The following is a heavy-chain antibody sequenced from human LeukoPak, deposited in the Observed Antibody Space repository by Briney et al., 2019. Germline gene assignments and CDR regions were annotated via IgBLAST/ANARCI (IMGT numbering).Heavy chain of an antibody. Sequence: SETLSFTCAVYGGSFSGYYWSWIRQPPGKGLEWIGEINHSGSTNYNPSLKSRVTISVDTSKNQFSLKLSSVTAADTAVYYCARSFSYYYYYMDVWGKGTTVTVSS. CDR3: ARSFSYYYYYMDV. J-gene: IGHJ6*03. CDR1: GGSFSGYY. V-gene: IGHV4-34*01. D-gene: IGHD2-8*01. CDR2: INHSGST.